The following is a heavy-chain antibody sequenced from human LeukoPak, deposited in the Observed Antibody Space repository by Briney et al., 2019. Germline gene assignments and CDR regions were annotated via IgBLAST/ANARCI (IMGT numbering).Heavy chain of an antibody. CDR2: IYRSEST. V-gene: IGHV4-38-2*02. CDR1: GYSISSGYY. J-gene: IGHJ4*02. CDR3: ARAGRGVIRSFDY. Sequence: PSETLSLTCTVTGYSISSGYYWGWIRQPPGKGLEWIGSIYRSESTYYNPSLKSRVTISVDTSKNQFSLKLSSVTAADTAVYYCARAGRGVIRSFDYWGQGTLITVSS. D-gene: IGHD3-10*01.